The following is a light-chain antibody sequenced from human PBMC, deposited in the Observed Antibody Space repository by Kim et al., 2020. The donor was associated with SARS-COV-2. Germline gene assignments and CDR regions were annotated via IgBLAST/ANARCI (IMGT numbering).Light chain of an antibody. CDR3: QQFRNYAT. Sequence: SASVGDTVTITCRASESLNKGLAWYQQKPGKAPKLLIYRAYNLDSGAPSRFSGSGSETQLTLTISSLQPDDVATYYCQQFRNYATFGQGTRLEIK. J-gene: IGKJ5*01. CDR1: ESLNKG. CDR2: RAY. V-gene: IGKV1-5*03.